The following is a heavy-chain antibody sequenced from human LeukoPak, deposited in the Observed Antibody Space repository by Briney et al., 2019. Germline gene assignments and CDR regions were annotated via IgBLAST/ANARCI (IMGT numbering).Heavy chain of an antibody. CDR2: IIPIFGTA. D-gene: IGHD3-22*01. J-gene: IGHJ1*01. V-gene: IGHV1-69*13. CDR1: GGTFSSYA. CDR3: ASWDYYDSSGYSPPEYFQH. Sequence: ASVKVSFKASGGTFSSYAISWVRQAPGQGLEWMGGIIPIFGTANYAQKFQGRVTITADESTSTAYMELSSLRSEDTAVYYCASWDYYDSSGYSPPEYFQHWGQGTLVTVSS.